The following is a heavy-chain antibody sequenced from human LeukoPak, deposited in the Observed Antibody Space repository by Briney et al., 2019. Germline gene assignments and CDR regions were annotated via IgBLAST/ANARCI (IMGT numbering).Heavy chain of an antibody. CDR1: GYTFTGYY. J-gene: IGHJ4*02. Sequence: ASVKVSCRASGYTFTGYYMHWVRQAPGQGLEWMGWINPNSGGTNYAQKLQGRVTMTTDTSTSTADMELRSLRSDDTAVYYCARDPHEFSSGWSHFEYWGQGTLVTVSS. D-gene: IGHD6-19*01. CDR2: INPNSGGT. V-gene: IGHV1-2*02. CDR3: ARDPHEFSSGWSHFEY.